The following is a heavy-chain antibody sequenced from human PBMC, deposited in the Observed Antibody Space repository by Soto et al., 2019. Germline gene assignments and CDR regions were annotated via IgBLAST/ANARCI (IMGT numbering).Heavy chain of an antibody. V-gene: IGHV5-51*01. J-gene: IGHJ6*02. CDR1: GFTSYW. Sequence: GESLKISCKGSGFTSYWIAWVRQMPGKGLEWMGIVYPEDSDTIYSPSFQGQVTISADKSITTAYLQWSSLKASDTAMYYCATLGPDLAMDVWGQGTTVTVSS. CDR2: VYPEDSDT. CDR3: ATLGPDLAMDV.